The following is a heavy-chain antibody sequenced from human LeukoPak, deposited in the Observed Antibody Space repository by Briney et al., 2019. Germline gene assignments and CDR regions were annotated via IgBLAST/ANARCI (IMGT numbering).Heavy chain of an antibody. J-gene: IGHJ4*02. CDR3: ARCIVATIGFDY. D-gene: IGHD5-12*01. Sequence: SETLSLTCTVSGGSMSSSSYYWGWIRQPPGKGLEWIGSIYYSGSTYYNPSLKSRVTISVDTSKNQFSLKLSSVTAADTAVYYCARCIVATIGFDYWGQGTLVTVSS. V-gene: IGHV4-39*07. CDR1: GGSMSSSSYY. CDR2: IYYSGST.